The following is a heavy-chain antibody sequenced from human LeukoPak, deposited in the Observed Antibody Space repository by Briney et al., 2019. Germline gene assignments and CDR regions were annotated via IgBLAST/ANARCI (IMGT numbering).Heavy chain of an antibody. CDR1: GGSISGGGYY. V-gene: IGHV4-31*03. D-gene: IGHD3-10*01. Sequence: SETLSLTCTVSGGSISGGGYYWSWIRQHPGKGLEWIGYIYYSGSTYYNPSLKSRVTISVDTSKNQFSLKLSSVTAADTAVYYCARFDYGSGSYFYFDYWGQGTLVTVSS. CDR2: IYYSGST. J-gene: IGHJ4*02. CDR3: ARFDYGSGSYFYFDY.